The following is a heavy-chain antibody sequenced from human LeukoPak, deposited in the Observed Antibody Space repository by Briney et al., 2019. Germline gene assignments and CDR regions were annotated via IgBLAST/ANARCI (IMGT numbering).Heavy chain of an antibody. CDR1: GFTFTSLA. CDR3: ANGSSKGITGARGGFDI. D-gene: IGHD1-20*01. V-gene: IGHV3-64*02. J-gene: IGHJ3*02. CDR2: ISSNGGTT. Sequence: GGSLRLSCAASGFTFTSLAMHWVRQAPGKGLEYVSGISSNGGTTSYGESVKGRFTISRDNSKNTLYLQMGSLNTEDMAVYYCANGSSKGITGARGGFDIWGQGTMVTVSP.